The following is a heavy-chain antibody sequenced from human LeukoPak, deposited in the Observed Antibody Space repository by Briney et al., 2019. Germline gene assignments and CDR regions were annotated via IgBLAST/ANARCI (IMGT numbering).Heavy chain of an antibody. J-gene: IGHJ4*02. CDR1: GYTFTGYY. V-gene: IGHV1-2*02. CDR2: INPNSGGT. D-gene: IGHD2-2*01. Sequence: GASVKVSCKASGYTFTGYYMHWVRQAPGQGLEWMGWINPNSGGTNYAQKFQGRVTMTRDTSISTAYMELSRLRSDDTAVYYCARADCSSTSCYLLDYWGQGTLVTVSS. CDR3: ARADCSSTSCYLLDY.